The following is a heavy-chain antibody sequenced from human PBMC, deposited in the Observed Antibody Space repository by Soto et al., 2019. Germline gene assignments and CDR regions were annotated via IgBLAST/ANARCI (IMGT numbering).Heavy chain of an antibody. J-gene: IGHJ5*02. Sequence: GGSLRLSCAASGFNFSSYEMNWVRQAPGKGLEWISYISSGGKRIYYTDSVKGRFTISRDNPKNSLYLQMNSLRAEDTAVYYCARGVYDSNGYSYPWGQGTLVTVSS. CDR2: ISSGGKRI. CDR1: GFNFSSYE. V-gene: IGHV3-48*03. D-gene: IGHD3-22*01. CDR3: ARGVYDSNGYSYP.